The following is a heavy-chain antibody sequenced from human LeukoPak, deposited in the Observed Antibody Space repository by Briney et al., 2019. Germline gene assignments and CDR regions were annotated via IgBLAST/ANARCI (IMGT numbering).Heavy chain of an antibody. CDR1: GFTLSSYG. V-gene: IGHV3-33*06. J-gene: IGHJ4*02. CDR3: AKTDSSGYILDY. CDR2: IWYDGSNK. Sequence: PGGSLRLSCAASGFTLSSYGMHWVRQAPGKGLEWVAVIWYDGSNKYYADSVKGRFTISRDNSKNTLYLQMNSLRAEDTAVYYCAKTDSSGYILDYWGQGTLVTVSS. D-gene: IGHD3-22*01.